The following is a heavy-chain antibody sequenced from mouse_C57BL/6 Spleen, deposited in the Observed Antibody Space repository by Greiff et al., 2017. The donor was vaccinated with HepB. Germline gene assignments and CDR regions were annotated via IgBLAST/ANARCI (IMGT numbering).Heavy chain of an antibody. CDR2: IYPRSGNT. CDR3: ARSEGSSYYFDY. V-gene: IGHV1-81*01. J-gene: IGHJ2*01. Sequence: QVQLQQSGAELARPGASVKLSCKASGYTFTSYGISWVKQRTGQGLEWIGEIYPRSGNTYYNEKFKGKATLTADKSSSTAYMELRSLTSEDSAVYFCARSEGSSYYFDYWGQGTTLTGSS. CDR1: GYTFTSYG.